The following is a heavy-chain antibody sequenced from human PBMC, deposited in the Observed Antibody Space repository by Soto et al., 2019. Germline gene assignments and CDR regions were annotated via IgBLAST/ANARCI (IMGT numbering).Heavy chain of an antibody. CDR2: ISAYNGNT. V-gene: IGHV1-18*01. D-gene: IGHD3-9*01. J-gene: IGHJ6*02. CDR3: ARDDILTGYYPYYYGMDV. CDR1: GYTFTSYG. Sequence: QVQLVQSGAEVKKPGASVKVSCKASGYTFTSYGISWVRQAPGQGLEWMGWISAYNGNTNYAQKLQGRVTMTTDTSTSTAYKELRSLRSDDTAVYYCARDDILTGYYPYYYGMDVWGQGTTVTVSS.